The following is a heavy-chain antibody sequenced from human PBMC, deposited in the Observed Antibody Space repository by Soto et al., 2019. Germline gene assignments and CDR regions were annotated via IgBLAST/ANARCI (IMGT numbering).Heavy chain of an antibody. V-gene: IGHV4-38-2*02. J-gene: IGHJ4*02. CDR3: ARDGEGDSSGYYPYTSRSDY. CDR1: GYSISSGYY. D-gene: IGHD3-22*01. CDR2: IYHSGST. Sequence: SETLSLTCAVSGYSISSGYYRGWIRQPPGXGLEWIGSIYHSGSTYYNPSLKSRVTISVDTSKNQFSLKLSSVTAADTAVYYCARDGEGDSSGYYPYTSRSDYWGQGTLVTVSS.